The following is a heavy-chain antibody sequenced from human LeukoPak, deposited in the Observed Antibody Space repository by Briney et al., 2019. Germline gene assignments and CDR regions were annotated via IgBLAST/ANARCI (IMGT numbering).Heavy chain of an antibody. D-gene: IGHD6-6*01. J-gene: IGHJ4*02. CDR1: GYNFATYW. CDR3: ARLRQLALYYFDY. Sequence: GESLKISCQGSGYNFATYWIVWVRQMPGKGLEWMGIIYPGDSDTRYSPSFQGQVTISADKSISTAYLQWSSLKASDTAMYYCARLRQLALYYFDYWGQGTLVTVSS. CDR2: IYPGDSDT. V-gene: IGHV5-51*01.